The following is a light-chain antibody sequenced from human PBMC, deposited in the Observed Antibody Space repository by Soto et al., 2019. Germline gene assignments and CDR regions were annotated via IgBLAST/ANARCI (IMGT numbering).Light chain of an antibody. CDR3: GTWDSSLSAGV. CDR1: SSNIGNNY. Sequence: QSVLTQPPSVSAAPGHKVTISCSVSSSNIGNNYVSWYQQLPGTAPKLLIYDNNKRPSGIPDRFSGSKSGTSATLGITGLQTGDEADYYCGTWDSSLSAGVFGGGTQLTVL. J-gene: IGLJ3*02. V-gene: IGLV1-51*01. CDR2: DNN.